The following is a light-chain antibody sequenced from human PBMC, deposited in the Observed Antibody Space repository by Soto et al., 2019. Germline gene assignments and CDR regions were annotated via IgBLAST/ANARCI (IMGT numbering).Light chain of an antibody. CDR2: DVS. J-gene: IGLJ1*01. CDR1: SSDVGGYNY. Sequence: QSVLTQPASVSGSPGQSITISCTGTSSDVGGYNYVSWYQQHPGKAPKLIIYDVSNRPSGVSNRFSGSKSANTASPTISGLQAEDEADYYCSSYTTTSTYVFGTGTRSPS. CDR3: SSYTTTSTYV. V-gene: IGLV2-14*01.